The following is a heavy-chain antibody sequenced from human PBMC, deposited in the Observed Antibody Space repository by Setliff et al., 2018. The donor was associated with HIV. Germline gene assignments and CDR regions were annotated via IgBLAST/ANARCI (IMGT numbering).Heavy chain of an antibody. CDR3: VRRGWNAYESFDY. J-gene: IGHJ4*02. D-gene: IGHD1-1*01. V-gene: IGHV4-34*01. Sequence: SETLSLTCNVYGGSFSGDSWNWIRQPPGKGLEWIGEITHSGGTKYNPSLQSRVTISVDMSKNHFSLSLTSVTAANTARYFCVRRGWNAYESFDYWGQGAL. CDR1: GGSFSGDS. CDR2: ITHSGGT.